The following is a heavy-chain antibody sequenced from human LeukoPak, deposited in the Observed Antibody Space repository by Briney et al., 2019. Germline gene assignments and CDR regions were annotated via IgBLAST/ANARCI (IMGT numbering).Heavy chain of an antibody. CDR3: ARAFHSSGWNRFFHH. V-gene: IGHV3-66*01. D-gene: IGHD6-19*01. Sequence: PGGSLRLSCAASGFTVSSNYMNWVRQAPGKGLEWVSVIYSGGTTYYADSVKGRFTISRDNSKNTLYLQMNSLRAEDSAVYYCARAFHSSGWNRFFHHWGQGTLVTVSS. CDR2: IYSGGTT. CDR1: GFTVSSNY. J-gene: IGHJ1*01.